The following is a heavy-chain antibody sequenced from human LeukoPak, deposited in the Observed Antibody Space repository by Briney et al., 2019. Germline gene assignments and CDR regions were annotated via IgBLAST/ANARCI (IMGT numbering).Heavy chain of an antibody. J-gene: IGHJ6*02. CDR2: IYYSGST. Sequence: PSETLSLTCTVSGGSISSGDYYWSWIRQPPGKGLEWIGYIYYSGSTYYNPPHKSRVAISVDTSKNQFSLKLSSVTAADTAVYYCARDRSCSSTSCYRVGVNVWGQGTTVTVSS. CDR3: ARDRSCSSTSCYRVGVNV. D-gene: IGHD2-2*01. CDR1: GGSISSGDYY. V-gene: IGHV4-30-4*01.